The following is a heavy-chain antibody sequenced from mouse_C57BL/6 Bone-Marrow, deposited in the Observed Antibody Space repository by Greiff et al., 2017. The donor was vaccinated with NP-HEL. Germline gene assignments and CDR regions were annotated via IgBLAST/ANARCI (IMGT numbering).Heavy chain of an antibody. V-gene: IGHV3-6*01. CDR3: ARGDQADY. CDR2: ISYDGSN. CDR1: GYSITSGYY. J-gene: IGHJ2*01. D-gene: IGHD3-3*01. Sequence: ESGPGLVKPSQSLSLTCSVTGYSITSGYYWNWIRQFPGNKLEWMGYISYDGSNNYNPSLKNRISITRDTSKNQFFLKLNSVTTEDTATYYCARGDQADYWGQGTTLTVSS.